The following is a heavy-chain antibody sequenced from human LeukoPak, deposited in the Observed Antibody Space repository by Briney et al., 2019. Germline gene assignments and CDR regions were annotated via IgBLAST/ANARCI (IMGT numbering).Heavy chain of an antibody. CDR3: ARVGATGTTSPFDY. CDR1: GYTFTGYY. J-gene: IGHJ4*02. V-gene: IGHV1-2*02. Sequence: ASVTVSCKASGYTFTGYYMHWVRQAPGQGLEWMGWINPNSGGTNYAQKFQGRVTMTRDTSISTAYMELSRLRSDDTAVYYCARVGATGTTSPFDYWGQGTLVTVSS. CDR2: INPNSGGT. D-gene: IGHD1-1*01.